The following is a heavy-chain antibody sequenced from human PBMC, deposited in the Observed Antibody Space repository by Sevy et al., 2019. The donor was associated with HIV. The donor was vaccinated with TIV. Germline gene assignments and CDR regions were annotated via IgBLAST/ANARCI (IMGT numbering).Heavy chain of an antibody. V-gene: IGHV3-21*01. CDR1: GFTFSSYR. CDR2: ISSTSGYI. J-gene: IGHJ4*02. Sequence: GGSLRLSCAASGFTFSSYRMTWVRQAPGKGLEWVSCISSTSGYINYADSVKGRFTISRDNAKNLLYLQMDSLRAEDTAAYYYARAVLEISTWRSDYWGQGTLVTVSS. D-gene: IGHD1-1*01. CDR3: ARAVLEISTWRSDY.